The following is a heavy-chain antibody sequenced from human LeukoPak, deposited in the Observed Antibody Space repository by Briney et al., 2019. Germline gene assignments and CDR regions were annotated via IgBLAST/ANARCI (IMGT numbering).Heavy chain of an antibody. CDR2: IYYSGST. V-gene: IGHV4-59*08. J-gene: IGHJ4*02. D-gene: IGHD6-13*01. CDR1: GGSISSYY. Sequence: SETLSLTCTVSGGSISSYYWSWIRQPPGKGPEWIGYIYYSGSTNYNPSLKSRVTISVDTSKNQFSLKLSSVTAADTAVYYCARTSGPHSSSWYTDYWGQGTLVTVSS. CDR3: ARTSGPHSSSWYTDY.